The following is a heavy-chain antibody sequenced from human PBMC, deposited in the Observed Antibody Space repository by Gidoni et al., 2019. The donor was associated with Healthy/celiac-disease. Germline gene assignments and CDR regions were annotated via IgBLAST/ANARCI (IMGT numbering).Heavy chain of an antibody. V-gene: IGHV3-21*01. D-gene: IGHD6-19*01. Sequence: EVQLVESGGGLVKPGGSLRISCAASGFTFSSYGMNWVRQAPGKGLEWVSSISSSSSYIYYADSVKGRFTISRDNAKNSLYLQMNSLRAEDTAVYYCARDLGQWLVRGWFDPWGQGTLVTVSS. CDR3: ARDLGQWLVRGWFDP. J-gene: IGHJ5*02. CDR1: GFTFSSYG. CDR2: ISSSSSYI.